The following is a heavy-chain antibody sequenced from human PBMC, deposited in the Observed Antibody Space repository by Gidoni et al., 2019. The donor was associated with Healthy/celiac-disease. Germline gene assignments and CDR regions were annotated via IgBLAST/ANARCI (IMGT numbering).Heavy chain of an antibody. CDR1: GYTFTSYY. CDR2: INPSGGST. D-gene: IGHD3-10*01. Sequence: QVPLVQSGAEVQKPGPSVQVSCKASGYTFTSYYIHWVRQPPGQGIEWMGIINPSGGSTSYAQKFQGRVTMTRDTSTSTVYMELSSLRSEDTAVYYCARGHGSGFDYWGQGTLVTVSS. CDR3: ARGHGSGFDY. J-gene: IGHJ4*02. V-gene: IGHV1-46*01.